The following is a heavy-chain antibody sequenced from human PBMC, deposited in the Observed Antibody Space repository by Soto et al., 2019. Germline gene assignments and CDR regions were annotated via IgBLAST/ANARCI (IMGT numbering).Heavy chain of an antibody. V-gene: IGHV1-46*01. CDR2: INPSGGTT. CDR3: ARGPATAPDAY. Sequence: QAQLAQSGTEVKKPGASVKVSCKTSGYIFTSYYIHWVRQAPGQGLEWMGIINPSGGTTTYAQKFQGRVTMTRDTSTSTVYMELSSLRSEDTAVYYCARGPATAPDAYWGLGTLVTVSS. J-gene: IGHJ4*02. D-gene: IGHD2-2*01. CDR1: GYIFTSYY.